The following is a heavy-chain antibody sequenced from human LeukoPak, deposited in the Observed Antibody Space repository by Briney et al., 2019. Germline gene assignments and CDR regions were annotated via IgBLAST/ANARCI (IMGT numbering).Heavy chain of an antibody. J-gene: IGHJ5*02. CDR3: ARDGAYYYDSSEILNWFDP. V-gene: IGHV4-61*01. Sequence: SETLSLTCTVSGGSVSSGSYYWSWIRQPPGKGLEWIGYIYYSGSTNYNPSLKSRVTISVDTSKNQFSLKLSSVTAADTAVYYCARDGAYYYDSSEILNWFDPWGQGTLVTVSS. CDR1: GGSVSSGSYY. D-gene: IGHD3-22*01. CDR2: IYYSGST.